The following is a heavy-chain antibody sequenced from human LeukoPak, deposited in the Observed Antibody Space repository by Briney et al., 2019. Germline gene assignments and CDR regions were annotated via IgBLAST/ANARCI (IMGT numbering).Heavy chain of an antibody. CDR3: ARVGYGGTYFDY. V-gene: IGHV1-46*01. CDR1: GYTFTSYY. D-gene: IGHD4-23*01. Sequence: ASVTVSCKASGYTFTSYYMHWVRQAPGQGLEWMGIINPSGGSTSYAQKFQGRVTMTRDTSTSTVYMELSSLRSEDTAVYYCARVGYGGTYFDYWGQGTLVTVSS. CDR2: INPSGGST. J-gene: IGHJ4*02.